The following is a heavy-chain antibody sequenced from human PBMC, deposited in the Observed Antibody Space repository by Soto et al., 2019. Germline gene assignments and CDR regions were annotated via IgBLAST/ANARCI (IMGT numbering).Heavy chain of an antibody. CDR1: GGSISSSSYY. Sequence: SETLSLTCTVSGGSISSSSYYWGWIRQPPGKGLEWIGSIYYSGSNYYNPSLKSRVTISVDTSKHQFSLKLSSVTAADTAVYYCAAVPITMVRGVIIGGVYNWFDPWGQGTLVTVSS. CDR3: AAVPITMVRGVIIGGVYNWFDP. D-gene: IGHD3-10*01. V-gene: IGHV4-39*01. CDR2: IYYSGSN. J-gene: IGHJ5*02.